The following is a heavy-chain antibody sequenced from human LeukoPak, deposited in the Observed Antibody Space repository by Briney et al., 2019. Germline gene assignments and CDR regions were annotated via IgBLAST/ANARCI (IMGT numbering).Heavy chain of an antibody. D-gene: IGHD1-14*01. CDR1: GGSMSSGSYY. Sequence: SQTLSLTCTVSGGSMSSGSYYWNWIRQPAGKGLEWIGRIYTSGSTNYNPSLKNRVTISLDASKKQFSLKLTSVTAADSAVYYCARGNPLDYWGQGTLVTVSS. V-gene: IGHV4-61*02. CDR3: ARGNPLDY. CDR2: IYTSGST. J-gene: IGHJ4*02.